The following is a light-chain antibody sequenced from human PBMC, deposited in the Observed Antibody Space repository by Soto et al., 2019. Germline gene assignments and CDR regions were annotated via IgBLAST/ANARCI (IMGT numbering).Light chain of an antibody. CDR3: QQYNNWPPN. Sequence: EIVVTQSPATLSVSPGERAALSCRASQSVSSNLAWYQQKPGQAPRLLIYGASTRATGIPARFSGSGSGTEFTLTISSLQSEDFAVYYCQQYNNWPPNFGQGTRLEIK. V-gene: IGKV3-15*01. CDR1: QSVSSN. J-gene: IGKJ5*01. CDR2: GAS.